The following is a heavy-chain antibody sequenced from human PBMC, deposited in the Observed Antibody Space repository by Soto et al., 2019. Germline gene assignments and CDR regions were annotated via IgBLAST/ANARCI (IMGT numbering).Heavy chain of an antibody. CDR3: AKALVGAALFDY. CDR1: GFSFSSYA. V-gene: IGHV3-23*01. CDR2: ISLGSVNT. J-gene: IGHJ4*02. Sequence: EVQLLESGGGLVQPGGSLRLSCAASGFSFSSYAMSWVRQAPGPGLDWVSTISLGSVNTYYADSVKGRFTISRDNSKNTLYLQMNSLRAADTAVYYCAKALVGAALFDYWGQGTLVTFSS. D-gene: IGHD1-26*01.